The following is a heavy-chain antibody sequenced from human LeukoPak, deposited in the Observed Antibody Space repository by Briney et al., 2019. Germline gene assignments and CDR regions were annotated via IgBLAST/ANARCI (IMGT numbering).Heavy chain of an antibody. J-gene: IGHJ4*02. CDR2: INKDGSST. CDR3: ARDGAAAGTDYFDY. CDR1: GLTFSSYW. Sequence: GGSLRLSCAASGLTFSSYWMHWVRQAPGKGLVWVSRINKDGSSTSYADSVKGRFTISRDNTKNTLFLQMNSLRAEDTAVYYCARDGAAAGTDYFDYWGQGTLVTVSS. V-gene: IGHV3-74*01. D-gene: IGHD6-13*01.